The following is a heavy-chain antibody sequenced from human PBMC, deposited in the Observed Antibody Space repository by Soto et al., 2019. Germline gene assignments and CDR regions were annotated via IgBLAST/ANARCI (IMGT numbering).Heavy chain of an antibody. CDR2: LYSGGTT. CDR3: ARSTWAYSSGWCVDC. J-gene: IGHJ4*02. CDR1: GFTVSSNY. V-gene: IGHV3-66*01. Sequence: EVQLVESGGGLVQPGGSLRLSCAASGFTVSSNYMTWVRQAPGKGLEWVSVLYSGGTTYYADSVKGRFTISRDNSKSTLYLQMNSLRAEDTAMYYCARSTWAYSSGWCVDCLSQGTLVTVSS. D-gene: IGHD6-19*01.